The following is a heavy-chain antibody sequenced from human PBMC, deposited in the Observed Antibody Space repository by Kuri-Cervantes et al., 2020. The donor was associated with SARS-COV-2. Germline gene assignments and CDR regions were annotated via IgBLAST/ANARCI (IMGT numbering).Heavy chain of an antibody. CDR1: GFTFSNAC. Sequence: GGSLRLSCAASGFTFSNACMSWVRQAPGKGLEWVSAISGSGGSTYYADSVKGRFTISRDNSKNTLYLQMNSLRAEDTAVYYCATFYDFWIVPFTYYYYYMDVWGKGTTVTVSS. CDR3: ATFYDFWIVPFTYYYYYMDV. J-gene: IGHJ6*03. CDR2: ISGSGGST. D-gene: IGHD3-3*01. V-gene: IGHV3-23*01.